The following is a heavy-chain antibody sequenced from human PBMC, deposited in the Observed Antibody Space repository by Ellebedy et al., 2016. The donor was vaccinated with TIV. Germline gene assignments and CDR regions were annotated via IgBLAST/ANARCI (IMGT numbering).Heavy chain of an antibody. Sequence: MPSETLSLTCTVSGGSISSYYWSWIRQPPGKGLEWIGYIYYSGSTNYNPSLKSRVTISVDTSKNQFSLKLSPVTAADTAVYYCARAPLREGGGMDVWGQGTTVTVSS. CDR2: IYYSGST. CDR1: GGSISSYY. V-gene: IGHV4-59*01. J-gene: IGHJ6*02. D-gene: IGHD1-26*01. CDR3: ARAPLREGGGMDV.